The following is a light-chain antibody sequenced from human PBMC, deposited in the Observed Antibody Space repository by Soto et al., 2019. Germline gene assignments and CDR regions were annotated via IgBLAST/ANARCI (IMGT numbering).Light chain of an antibody. J-gene: IGKJ1*01. V-gene: IGKV1-5*03. CDR2: KAS. Sequence: DIQMTQSPSTLSGSVGDRVTITCRASQTISSWLAWYQQKPGKAPKLLIDKASALKSGVTSRFSGSRSGTEFTLTISSLQRDDFANYYCQHYNSYSEAFGQGTKVELQ. CDR3: QHYNSYSEA. CDR1: QTISSW.